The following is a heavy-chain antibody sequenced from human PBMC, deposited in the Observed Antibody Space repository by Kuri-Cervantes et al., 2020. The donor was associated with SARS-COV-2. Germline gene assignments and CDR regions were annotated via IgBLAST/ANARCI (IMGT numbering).Heavy chain of an antibody. CDR3: TTDGDYDFWSGYYDDY. D-gene: IGHD3-3*01. J-gene: IGHJ4*02. V-gene: IGHV3-15*07. CDR1: GFTFSNAW. CDR2: IKSKTDGGTT. Sequence: GESLKISCAASGFTFSNAWMNWVRQAPGKGLGWVGRIKSKTDGGTTDYAAPVKGRFTISRDDSKNTLYLQMNSLKTEDTAVYYCTTDGDYDFWSGYYDDYWGQGTLVTVSS.